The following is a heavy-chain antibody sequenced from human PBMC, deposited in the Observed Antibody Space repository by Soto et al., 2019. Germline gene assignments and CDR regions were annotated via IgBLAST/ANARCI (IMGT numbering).Heavy chain of an antibody. V-gene: IGHV3-23*01. J-gene: IGHJ6*02. CDR1: GFTFNTYP. D-gene: IGHD3-10*01. Sequence: PGGSLRLSCATSGFTFNTYPMTWVRQAPGKGLELVSSISSTAGRTSSYADSVKGRFAISRDFSDNTVYLQMNNLRVDDTAVYFCAKGVLSFHYGMEVWGQGTTVTVSS. CDR3: AKGVLSFHYGMEV. CDR2: ISSTAGRTS.